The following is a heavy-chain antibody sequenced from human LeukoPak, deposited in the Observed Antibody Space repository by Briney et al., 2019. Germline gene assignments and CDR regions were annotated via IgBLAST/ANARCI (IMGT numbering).Heavy chain of an antibody. V-gene: IGHV4-34*01. CDR3: ARLAVAGRRHGD. CDR1: GGSFSGYY. J-gene: IGHJ4*02. D-gene: IGHD6-19*01. CDR2: INHSGGT. Sequence: SETLSLTCAVYGGSFSGYYWSWIRQPPGKGLEWIGEINHSGGTNYNPSLKSRVTISVDTSKNQFSLKLSSVTAADTAVYYCARLAVAGRRHGDWGQGTLVTVSS.